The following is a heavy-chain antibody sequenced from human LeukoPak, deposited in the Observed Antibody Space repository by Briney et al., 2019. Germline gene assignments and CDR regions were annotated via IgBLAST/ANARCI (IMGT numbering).Heavy chain of an antibody. CDR3: AKYVSGTYYRGLDY. D-gene: IGHD3-10*01. V-gene: IGHV3-23*01. J-gene: IGHJ4*02. CDR1: GFTFSSYF. Sequence: GGSLRLSCAASGFTFSSYFMSRVHQAPGKGLQWVSTVTSGGTTYYADSVKGLFTISRDNSKNTLYLQMNSLRAEDTAVYYCAKYVSGTYYRGLDYWGQGTLVTVSS. CDR2: VTSGGTT.